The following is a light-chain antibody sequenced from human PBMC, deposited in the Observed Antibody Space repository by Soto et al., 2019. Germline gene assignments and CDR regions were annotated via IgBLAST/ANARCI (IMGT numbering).Light chain of an antibody. CDR2: DAS. J-gene: IGKJ1*01. CDR3: QQFNSYSPGP. V-gene: IGKV1-5*01. Sequence: DIQMTQSPSTLSASVGDRVTITWRASQSISSWLAWYQQKPGKAPKLLIYDASSLESGVPSRFSGSGSGTEFTLTISSVQPDDFATYYCQQFNSYSPGPLGQGTKVDI. CDR1: QSISSW.